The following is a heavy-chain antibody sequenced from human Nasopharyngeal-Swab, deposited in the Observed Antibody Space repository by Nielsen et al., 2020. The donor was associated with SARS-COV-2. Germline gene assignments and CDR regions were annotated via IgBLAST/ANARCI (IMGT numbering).Heavy chain of an antibody. J-gene: IGHJ6*02. CDR3: ARDYGDYDYYYYGMDV. CDR1: GFTFSDYY. D-gene: IGHD4-17*01. CDR2: ISSSGSTI. Sequence: GESLKISCAASGFTFSDYYMSWLRQAPGKGLEWVSYISSSGSTIYYADSVKGRFTISRENAKNSLYLQMHSLRAEDTAVYYCARDYGDYDYYYYGMDVWGQGTTVTVSS. V-gene: IGHV3-11*01.